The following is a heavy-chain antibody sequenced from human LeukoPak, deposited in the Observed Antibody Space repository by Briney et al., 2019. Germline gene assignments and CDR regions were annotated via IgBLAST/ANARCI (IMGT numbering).Heavy chain of an antibody. V-gene: IGHV3-23*01. Sequence: PGGSLRLSCVVSGITLSNYGMSWVRQAPGKGLEWVSGKSERGGSTNYADSVKGRFIISRDTSKSTVYLQMNSLRVEDTAVYFCAKRGIVIRAVIIIGFHKEAYYFDYWGQGILVTVSP. CDR2: KSERGGST. J-gene: IGHJ4*02. CDR1: GITLSNYG. D-gene: IGHD3-10*01. CDR3: AKRGIVIRAVIIIGFHKEAYYFDY.